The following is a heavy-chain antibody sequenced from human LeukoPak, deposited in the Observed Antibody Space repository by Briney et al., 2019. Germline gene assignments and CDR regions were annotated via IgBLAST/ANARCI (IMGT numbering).Heavy chain of an antibody. V-gene: IGHV3-74*01. CDR3: TRDYYDRSGYPDY. D-gene: IGHD3-22*01. Sequence: GGSLRLSCAASGFPFSDYWMHWVRQPPGKGLVWVARITGDGSTTTYADSVKGRFTISRDNAKNSLCLQMNSLRAEDTAVYYCTRDYYDRSGYPDYWGQGTLVTVSS. J-gene: IGHJ4*02. CDR1: GFPFSDYW. CDR2: ITGDGSTT.